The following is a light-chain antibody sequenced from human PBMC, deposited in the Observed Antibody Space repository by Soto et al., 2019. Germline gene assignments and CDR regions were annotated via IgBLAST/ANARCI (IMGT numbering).Light chain of an antibody. CDR3: SSYTSSSTLSTYV. V-gene: IGLV2-14*03. CDR2: DVS. CDR1: SSDVGGYNY. Sequence: QSVLTQPASVSGSPGQSITISCTGTSSDVGGYNYVSWYQHHPGKAPKLTIYDVSNRPSGVSNRFSGSKSGNTASLIISGLQAEDEADYYCSSYTSSSTLSTYVFGTGTKLTVL. J-gene: IGLJ1*01.